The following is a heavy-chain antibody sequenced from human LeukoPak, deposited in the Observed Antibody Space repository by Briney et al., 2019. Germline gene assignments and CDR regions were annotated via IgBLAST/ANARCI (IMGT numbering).Heavy chain of an antibody. V-gene: IGHV3-30*18. Sequence: GRSLRLSCAASGFTFSRYGMHWVRQAPGKGLEWVAVISYDGSNKYYADSVKGRFTISRDNSKNTLYLQMNSLRAEDTAVYYCAKGGGVVAAKPGGYFQHWGQGTLVTVSS. CDR2: ISYDGSNK. J-gene: IGHJ1*01. D-gene: IGHD2-15*01. CDR1: GFTFSRYG. CDR3: AKGGGVVAAKPGGYFQH.